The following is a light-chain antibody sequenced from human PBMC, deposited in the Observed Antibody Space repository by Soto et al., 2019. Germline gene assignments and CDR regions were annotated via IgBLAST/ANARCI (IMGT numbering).Light chain of an antibody. V-gene: IGKV1-39*01. Sequence: DIPVTQSPSSLSASVGDRVTITCRASQTINNFLNWYQKKPGKVPRVLIYAASTLQSGVPSRFSGSGSGTQFTLTISSRQPEEFAIYYCQHSNSNPCTFGPGTRVDI. J-gene: IGKJ3*01. CDR2: AAS. CDR1: QTINNF. CDR3: QHSNSNPCT.